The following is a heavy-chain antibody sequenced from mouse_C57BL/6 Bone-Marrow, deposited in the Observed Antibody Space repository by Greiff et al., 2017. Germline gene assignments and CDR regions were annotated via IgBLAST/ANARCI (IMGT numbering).Heavy chain of an antibody. J-gene: IGHJ3*01. V-gene: IGHV1-55*01. Sequence: QVQLQQPGAELVKPGASVKMSCKASGYTFTSYWITWVKQRPGQGLEWIGDIYPGSGSTNYNEKFKSKATLTVDTSSSTAYMQLSSLTSEDSAVYYCARGWGNYDGAWFAYWGQGTLVTVSA. CDR3: ARGWGNYDGAWFAY. D-gene: IGHD1-2*01. CDR2: IYPGSGST. CDR1: GYTFTSYW.